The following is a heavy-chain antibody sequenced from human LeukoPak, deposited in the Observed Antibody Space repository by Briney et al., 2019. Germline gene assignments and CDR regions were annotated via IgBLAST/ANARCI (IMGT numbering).Heavy chain of an antibody. D-gene: IGHD3/OR15-3a*01. Sequence: GGSLRLSCVGSGFTFSYYSMNWLRQAPGKALEWVASISRSSTYIVYADSVKGRFTISRDDAKDSVYRQMNSLRVEDTAVYYCARFETRGTGDFDNWGQGTLVTVSS. CDR2: ISRSSTYI. CDR3: ARFETRGTGDFDN. CDR1: GFTFSYYS. V-gene: IGHV3-21*01. J-gene: IGHJ4*02.